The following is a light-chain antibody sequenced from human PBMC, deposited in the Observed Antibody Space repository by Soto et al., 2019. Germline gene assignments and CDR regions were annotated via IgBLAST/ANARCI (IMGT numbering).Light chain of an antibody. J-gene: IGKJ1*01. CDR1: QSVRSNF. V-gene: IGKV3-20*01. Sequence: IRLIQSPSTLSLSPGERATLSRRASQSVRSNFLAWYQQKPGQDPRLLIYGESNRATGIPDRFSGSGSGTDFTLTITRLEPEDFAMYYCQRYDSFRTFGQGTKVDIK. CDR3: QRYDSFRT. CDR2: GES.